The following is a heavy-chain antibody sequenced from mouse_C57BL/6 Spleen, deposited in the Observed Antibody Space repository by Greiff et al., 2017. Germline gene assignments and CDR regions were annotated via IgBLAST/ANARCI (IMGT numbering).Heavy chain of an antibody. CDR1: GYAFTNYL. CDR2: INPGGGGT. V-gene: IGHV1-54*01. D-gene: IGHD2-4*01. CDR3: ARGDYDGVPFAY. J-gene: IGHJ3*01. Sequence: QVQLQQSGAELVRPGTSVKVSCKASGYAFTNYLIEWVKQRPGQGLEWIGVINPGGGGTNYNEKFKGKATLTADKSSSPAYMQRSSLTSEDSAVYFCARGDYDGVPFAYWGQGTLVTVSA.